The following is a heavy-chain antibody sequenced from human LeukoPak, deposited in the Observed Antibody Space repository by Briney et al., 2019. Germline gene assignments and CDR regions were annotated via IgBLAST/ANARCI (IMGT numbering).Heavy chain of an antibody. D-gene: IGHD4-17*01. CDR1: AGTFISYA. V-gene: IGHV1-69*05. J-gene: IGHJ4*02. CDR3: TRDPDYGPYYFYY. Sequence: VASVTVSFKASAGTFISYAMSWVRQAPGQGLEWMGGIIPIFGTANYAQKFQGRVTITTDESTSTAYIELSSLSSEDTAVYYCTRDPDYGPYYFYYWGQGTLVTVSS. CDR2: IIPIFGTA.